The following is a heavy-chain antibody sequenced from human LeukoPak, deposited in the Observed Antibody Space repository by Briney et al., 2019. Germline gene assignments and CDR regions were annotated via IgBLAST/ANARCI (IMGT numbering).Heavy chain of an antibody. J-gene: IGHJ3*02. CDR2: ISGSGGSP. CDR3: AKDYGWLVLNAFDI. V-gene: IGHV3-23*01. Sequence: PGGSLRLSCAASGFTFSSYAMSWVRQAPGKGLEWVSAISGSGGSPYYADSVRGRFTISRDNSKNTLYLQMNSLRAEDTAVYYCAKDYGWLVLNAFDIWGQGTMVTVSS. CDR1: GFTFSSYA. D-gene: IGHD6-19*01.